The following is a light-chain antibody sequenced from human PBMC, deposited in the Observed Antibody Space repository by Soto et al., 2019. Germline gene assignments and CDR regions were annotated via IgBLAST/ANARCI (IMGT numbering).Light chain of an antibody. CDR1: SSDVGGYNY. J-gene: IGLJ3*02. CDR2: EVS. CDR3: SSYVGNNNLV. V-gene: IGLV2-8*01. Sequence: QSALTQPASVSGSPGQSITISCTGTSSDVGGYNYVSWYQQHPGKAPKLMIYEVSNRPSGVPDRFSGSKSGKTASLTVSGLQADDEADYYCSSYVGNNNLVFGGGTKVTVL.